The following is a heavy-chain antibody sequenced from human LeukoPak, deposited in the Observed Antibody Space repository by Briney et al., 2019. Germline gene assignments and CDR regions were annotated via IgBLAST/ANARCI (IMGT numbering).Heavy chain of an antibody. Sequence: ASVKVSCKASGYIFNTNGINWVRQAPGQGLEWVAYISAYSGVTNSAQKFRDRVTMTTDTSTRTAYMELRSLTSDDSAVYYCARGGLSTRWGLDYWGQGTLVTVSS. D-gene: IGHD6-13*01. CDR1: GYIFNTNG. J-gene: IGHJ4*02. CDR3: ARGGLSTRWGLDY. V-gene: IGHV1-18*01. CDR2: ISAYSGVT.